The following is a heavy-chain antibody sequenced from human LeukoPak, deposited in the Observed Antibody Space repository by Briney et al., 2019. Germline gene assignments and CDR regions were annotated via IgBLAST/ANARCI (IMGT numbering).Heavy chain of an antibody. J-gene: IGHJ4*02. CDR1: GFTFSSYW. V-gene: IGHV3-7*03. CDR3: ARDSLFVDY. CDR2: INHNGNVN. Sequence: GGSLRLSCAASGFTFSSYWMNWARQAPGKGLEWVASINHNGNVNYYVDSVKGRFTISRDNAKNSLYLQMNSLRAEDTAGYYCARDSLFVDYWGQGTLVTVSS.